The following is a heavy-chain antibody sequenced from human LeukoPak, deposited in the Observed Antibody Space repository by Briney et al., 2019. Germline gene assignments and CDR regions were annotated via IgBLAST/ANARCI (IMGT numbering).Heavy chain of an antibody. J-gene: IGHJ4*02. D-gene: IGHD6-13*01. CDR2: ISGSGGST. CDR3: AKMTGSFPYGNIDY. Sequence: GGSLRLSCAASGFTFGSFAMSWVRQAPGKGLNWISGISGSGGSTYYTDAVRGRFTISRDNSKSTLYLEMNSLRADETAVYYCAKMTGSFPYGNIDYWGQGTLVTVSS. CDR1: GFTFGSFA. V-gene: IGHV3-23*01.